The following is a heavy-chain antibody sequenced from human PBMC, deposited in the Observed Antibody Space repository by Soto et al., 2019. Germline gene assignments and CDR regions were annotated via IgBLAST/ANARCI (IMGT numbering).Heavy chain of an antibody. V-gene: IGHV3-53*01. CDR3: ARDQGDY. Sequence: EVQLVESGGGLIQPGGSLRLSCAASGLTVSSNYMTWVRQAPGKGLEWVSLIYSGGDTFYADFVKGRFTISRDSSKNTLYLQMNSLRAEDTAGYYCARDQGDYWGQGTLVTVSS. CDR1: GLTVSSNY. CDR2: IYSGGDT. J-gene: IGHJ4*02.